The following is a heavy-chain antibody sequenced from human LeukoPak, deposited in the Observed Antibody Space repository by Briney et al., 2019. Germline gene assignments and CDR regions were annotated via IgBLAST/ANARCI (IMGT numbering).Heavy chain of an antibody. CDR3: ARGDYYGAGNYYKKTVDF. D-gene: IGHD3-10*01. CDR2: ISAYNGNT. CDR1: GYTFTSYG. V-gene: IGHV1-18*01. J-gene: IGHJ4*02. Sequence: ASVTVSCKASGYTFTSYGISWVRQAPGQGLEWMGWISAYNGNTNYAQKLQGRVTMTTDTSTSTAYMELRSLRSDDTAVYFCARGDYYGAGNYYKKTVDFWGQGTLVTVSS.